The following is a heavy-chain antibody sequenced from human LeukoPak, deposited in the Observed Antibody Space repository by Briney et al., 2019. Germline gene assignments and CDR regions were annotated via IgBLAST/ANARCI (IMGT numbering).Heavy chain of an antibody. CDR1: DGSISSGSYY. CDR2: IYSSGST. J-gene: IGHJ4*02. V-gene: IGHV4-61*02. CDR3: ARVTGYMIEDYFDY. Sequence: SETLSLTCTVSDGSISSGSYYWSWIRQPAGKGLEWIGRIYSSGSTHYNPSLKSRVTISVDTSKNQFSLKLRSVTAADTAVYYCARVTGYMIEDYFDYWGQGTLVTVSS. D-gene: IGHD3-22*01.